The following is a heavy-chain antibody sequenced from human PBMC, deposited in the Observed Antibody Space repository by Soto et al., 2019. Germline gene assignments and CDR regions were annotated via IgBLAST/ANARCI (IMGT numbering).Heavy chain of an antibody. J-gene: IGHJ6*02. D-gene: IGHD3-3*01. CDR1: GFTFSSYA. CDR3: ARINYDFWSGFPRRERYYYYGMDV. V-gene: IGHV3-30-3*01. Sequence: LRLSCAASGFTFSSYAMHWVRQAPGKGLEWVAVISYDGSNKYYADSVKGRFTISRDNSKNTLYLQMNSLRAEDTAVYYCARINYDFWSGFPRRERYYYYGMDVWGQGTTVTVSS. CDR2: ISYDGSNK.